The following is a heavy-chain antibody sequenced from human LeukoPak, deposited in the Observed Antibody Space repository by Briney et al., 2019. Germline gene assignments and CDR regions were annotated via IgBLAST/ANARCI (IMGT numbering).Heavy chain of an antibody. D-gene: IGHD1-1*01. Sequence: PGGSLRLSCAASGFAFSSYQMNWVRQAPGKGLEWVSQISSDGGTIYADSVKGRFSISRDNSKNTLYLQMNSLRDEDTAIYYCARNVNHWNPVDCWGQGTRVTVSS. CDR2: ISSDGGTI. CDR3: ARNVNHWNPVDC. CDR1: GFAFSSYQ. J-gene: IGHJ4*02. V-gene: IGHV3-48*03.